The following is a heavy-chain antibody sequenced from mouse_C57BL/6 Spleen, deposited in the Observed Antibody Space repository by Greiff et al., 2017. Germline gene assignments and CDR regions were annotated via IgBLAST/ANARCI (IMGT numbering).Heavy chain of an antibody. D-gene: IGHD2-2*01. CDR2: ISSGSSTI. J-gene: IGHJ1*03. CDR1: GFTFSDYG. CDR3: ARGGYDDYWYCDV. V-gene: IGHV5-17*01. Sequence: EVKLVESGGGLVKPGGSLKLSCAASGFTFSDYGMHWVRQAPEKGLEWVAYISSGSSTIYYADTVKGRFTISRDNAKNTLFLQMTSLRSEDTAMYYCARGGYDDYWYCDVWGTGTTVTVSS.